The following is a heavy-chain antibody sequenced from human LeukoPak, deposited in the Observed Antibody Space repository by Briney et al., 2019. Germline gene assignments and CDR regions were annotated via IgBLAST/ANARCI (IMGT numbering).Heavy chain of an antibody. Sequence: SETLSLTCAVYGGSFSGYYWSWIRQPPGKGLEWIGEINHSGSTNYNPSLKSRVTISVDTSKNQFSLKLSSVTAADTAVYYCARTRRNYYDSSGYYFDYWGQGTLVTVSS. J-gene: IGHJ4*02. CDR1: GGSFSGYY. V-gene: IGHV4-34*01. D-gene: IGHD3-22*01. CDR3: ARTRRNYYDSSGYYFDY. CDR2: INHSGST.